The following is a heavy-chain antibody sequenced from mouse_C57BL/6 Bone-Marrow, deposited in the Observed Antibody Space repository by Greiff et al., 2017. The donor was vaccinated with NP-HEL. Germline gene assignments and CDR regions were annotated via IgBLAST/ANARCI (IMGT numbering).Heavy chain of an antibody. CDR3: ARQGYYYGSSYYAMDY. Sequence: QVQLKESGPELVKPGASVKISCKASGYSFTSYYIHWVKQRPGQGLEWIGWIYPGSGNTKYNEKFKGKATLTADTSSSTAYMQLSSLTSEDSAVYYCARQGYYYGSSYYAMDYWGQGTSVTVSS. V-gene: IGHV1-66*01. D-gene: IGHD1-1*01. CDR2: IYPGSGNT. J-gene: IGHJ4*01. CDR1: GYSFTSYY.